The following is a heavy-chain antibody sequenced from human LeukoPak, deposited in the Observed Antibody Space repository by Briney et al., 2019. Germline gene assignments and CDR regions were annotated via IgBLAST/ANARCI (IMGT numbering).Heavy chain of an antibody. V-gene: IGHV3-30*02. Sequence: GGSLRLSCAASGFTFSSYGMHWVRQAPGKGLEWVAFIRHDGSNKYYADFVKGRFTISRDNSKNTLYLQMNSLTPEDTAVYYCANGRDYGDYIVYYYYYMDVWGKGTTVTVSS. CDR3: ANGRDYGDYIVYYYYYMDV. J-gene: IGHJ6*03. D-gene: IGHD4-17*01. CDR2: IRHDGSNK. CDR1: GFTFSSYG.